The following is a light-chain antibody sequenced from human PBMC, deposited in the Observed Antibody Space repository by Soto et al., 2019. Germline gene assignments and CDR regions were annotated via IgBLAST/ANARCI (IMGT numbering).Light chain of an antibody. J-gene: IGKJ1*01. Sequence: EIVLTQSPGTLSLSPGERATLSCRASQSVSSSYLAWYQQKPGQAPRLLIYGASSRATGIPDRFSGSGSGTDLTLTISRLEPEDCAVYYCQQYGSSPSTFGQGTKVEIK. CDR2: GAS. V-gene: IGKV3-20*01. CDR1: QSVSSSY. CDR3: QQYGSSPST.